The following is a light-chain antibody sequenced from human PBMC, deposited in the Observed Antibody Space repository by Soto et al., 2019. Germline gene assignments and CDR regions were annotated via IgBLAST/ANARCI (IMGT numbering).Light chain of an antibody. Sequence: EIVLTQSPGTLSLSPGERATLSCRASQSVSNNYLAWYQQKPGQAPRLLIYGASNRATGIPDRFSGSGSGTDFTLTSSRLEPVDFAVYYCKQYGSSCTFGQGTKVEIK. V-gene: IGKV3-20*01. CDR1: QSVSNNY. J-gene: IGKJ1*01. CDR3: KQYGSSCT. CDR2: GAS.